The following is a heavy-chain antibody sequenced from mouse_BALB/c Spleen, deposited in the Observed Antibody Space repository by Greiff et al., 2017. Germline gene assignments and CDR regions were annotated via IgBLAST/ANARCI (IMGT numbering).Heavy chain of an antibody. CDR1: GFTFSSYA. V-gene: IGHV5-9-4*01. D-gene: IGHD2-4*01. CDR2: ISSGGSYT. J-gene: IGHJ4*01. Sequence: EVNVVESGGGLVKPGGSLKLSCAASGFTFSSYAMSWVRQSPEKRLEWVAEISSGGSYTYYPDTVTGRFTISRDNAKNTLYLEMSSLRSEDTAMYYCAKITGYYAMDYWGQGTSVTVSS. CDR3: AKITGYYAMDY.